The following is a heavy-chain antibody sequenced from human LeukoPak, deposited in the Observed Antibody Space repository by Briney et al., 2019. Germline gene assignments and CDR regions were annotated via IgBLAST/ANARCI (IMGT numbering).Heavy chain of an antibody. CDR1: GGSISSYY. CDR2: IYNSGST. CDR3: ARDRYNFGSHDRWFDP. J-gene: IGHJ5*02. Sequence: NPSETLSLTCAVSGGSISSYYWSWIRQPPGKGLEWIGYIYNSGSTNYNPSLKSRVTISLDTSKNQFSLKLSSVTAADTAVYYCARDRYNFGSHDRWFDPWGHGTLVTVSS. D-gene: IGHD5-18*01. V-gene: IGHV4-59*01.